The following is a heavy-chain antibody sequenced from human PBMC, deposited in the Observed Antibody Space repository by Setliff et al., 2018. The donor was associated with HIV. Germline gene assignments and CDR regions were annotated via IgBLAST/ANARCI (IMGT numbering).Heavy chain of an antibody. V-gene: IGHV1-18*04. Sequence: VKVSCKASGYTFTNYGISWLRQAPGQGLEWMGWISGYNSDTKYAEKVQGRVTMTTDTSTGTAYMELRSLRSDDTAVYYCAREVVPTSEYHTFDSWGQGSLVTAPQ. CDR1: GYTFTNYG. CDR3: AREVVPTSEYHTFDS. J-gene: IGHJ4*02. CDR2: ISGYNSDT. D-gene: IGHD6-6*01.